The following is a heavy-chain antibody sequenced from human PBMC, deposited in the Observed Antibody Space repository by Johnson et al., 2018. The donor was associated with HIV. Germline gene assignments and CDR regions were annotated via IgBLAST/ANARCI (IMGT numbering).Heavy chain of an antibody. J-gene: IGHJ3*02. D-gene: IGHD1-7*01. Sequence: QVQLVESGGGLEQPGGSLRLSCAASGFTFSSYAMHWVRQAPGKGLEWVAVISFDGSNKYYADSVKGRFTISRDNSNNTLYLQMNSLTTEDTAVYYCTTDQVGRNYGGKYHIWGQGTMVTVSS. CDR2: ISFDGSNK. CDR1: GFTFSSYA. V-gene: IGHV3-30*04. CDR3: TTDQVGRNYGGKYHI.